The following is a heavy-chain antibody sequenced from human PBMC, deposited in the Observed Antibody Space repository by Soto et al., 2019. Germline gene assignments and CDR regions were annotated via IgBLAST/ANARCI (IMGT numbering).Heavy chain of an antibody. Sequence: SETLSLTCTVSGGSISSYYWSWIRQPPGKGLEWIGYIYYSGSTNYSPSLKSRVTISVDTSKNQFSLKLSSVTAADTAVYYCARSKRITIFGVVIPSWFDPWGQGTLVTVSS. CDR1: GGSISSYY. V-gene: IGHV4-59*01. D-gene: IGHD3-3*01. CDR3: ARSKRITIFGVVIPSWFDP. J-gene: IGHJ5*02. CDR2: IYYSGST.